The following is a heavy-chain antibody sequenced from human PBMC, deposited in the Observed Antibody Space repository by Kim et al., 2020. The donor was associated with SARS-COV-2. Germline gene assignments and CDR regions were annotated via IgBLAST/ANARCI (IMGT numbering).Heavy chain of an antibody. J-gene: IGHJ3*02. CDR2: ISYDGSNK. V-gene: IGHV3-30-3*01. Sequence: GGSLRLSCAASGFTFSSYAMHWVRQAPGKGLEWVAVISYDGSNKYYADSVKGRFTISRDNSKNTLYLQMNSLRAEDTAVYYCAKTRGGNYNDAFDIWGQGTMVTVSS. D-gene: IGHD4-4*01. CDR3: AKTRGGNYNDAFDI. CDR1: GFTFSSYA.